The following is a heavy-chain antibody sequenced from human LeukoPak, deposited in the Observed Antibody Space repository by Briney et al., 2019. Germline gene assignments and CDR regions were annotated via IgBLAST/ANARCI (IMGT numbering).Heavy chain of an antibody. Sequence: ASVKVSCKASGYTFTSYGISWVRQAPGQGLEWMGWIGAYNGNTNYAQKLQGRVTMTTDTSTSTAYMELRSLRSDDTAVYYCARDVSGSDHPNLARGSWNWFDPWGQGTLVTVSS. V-gene: IGHV1-18*01. D-gene: IGHD1-26*01. J-gene: IGHJ5*02. CDR2: IGAYNGNT. CDR3: ARDVSGSDHPNLARGSWNWFDP. CDR1: GYTFTSYG.